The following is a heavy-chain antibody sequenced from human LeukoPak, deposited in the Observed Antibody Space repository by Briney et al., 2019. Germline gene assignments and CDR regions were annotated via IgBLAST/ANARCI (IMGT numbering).Heavy chain of an antibody. D-gene: IGHD2-8*01. J-gene: IGHJ4*02. CDR3: ARRYCTNGVCYIGGFDY. V-gene: IGHV4-34*01. Sequence: SETLSLTCAVYGGSFSGYYWSWIRQPPGKGLEWIGEINHSGSTNYNPSLKSRVTISVDKSKNQFSLKLSSVTAADTAVYYCARRYCTNGVCYIGGFDYWGQGTLVTVSS. CDR2: INHSGST. CDR1: GGSFSGYY.